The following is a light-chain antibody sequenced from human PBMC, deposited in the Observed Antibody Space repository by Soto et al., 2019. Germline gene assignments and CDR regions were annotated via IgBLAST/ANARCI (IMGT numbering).Light chain of an antibody. CDR2: VNSDGSL. CDR3: QTWGSGIVV. CDR1: SGHTSYA. Sequence: QPVLTQSPSASASLGASVKLTCTLSSGHTSYAIAWHQQQPEKGPRFLMKVNSDGSLIKGGGIPDRFSGSSSGTERYLTISSLQSEDETDYYCQTWGSGIVVFGGGTKLTVL. V-gene: IGLV4-69*01. J-gene: IGLJ2*01.